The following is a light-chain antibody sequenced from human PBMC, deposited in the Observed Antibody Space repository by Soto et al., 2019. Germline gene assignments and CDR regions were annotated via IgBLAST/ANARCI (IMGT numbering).Light chain of an antibody. J-gene: IGKJ5*01. CDR2: GAS. CDR3: QQSDSTPPT. Sequence: DIQMTQSPASLSASVGDRVTLTCRASQSIGSYLNWYQHKPGKAPMLLIYGASNLQSGVPSRFSGSGSGTDFTLTISSLQPEDFATYYCQQSDSTPPTFGQGTRLEIK. V-gene: IGKV1-39*01. CDR1: QSIGSY.